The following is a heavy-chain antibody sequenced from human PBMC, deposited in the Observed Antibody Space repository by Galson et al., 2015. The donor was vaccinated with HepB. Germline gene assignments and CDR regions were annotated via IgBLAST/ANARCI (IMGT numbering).Heavy chain of an antibody. D-gene: IGHD3-22*01. CDR3: ARQYDTSGYYAY. CDR2: IIPIFGSG. Sequence: GGTFSSHTISWVRQAPGQGLEWMGGIIPIFGSGNYAQKFQGRVTITADKSKSTTYMELSSLRSEDTAVYYCARQYDTSGYYAYWGQGTLVTVSS. J-gene: IGHJ4*02. V-gene: IGHV1-69*06. CDR1: GGTFSSHT.